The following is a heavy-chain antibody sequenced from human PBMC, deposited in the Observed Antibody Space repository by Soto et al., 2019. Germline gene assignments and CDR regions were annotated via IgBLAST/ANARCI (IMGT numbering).Heavy chain of an antibody. J-gene: IGHJ3*02. CDR2: IYYSGST. V-gene: IGHV4-31*03. Sequence: QVQLQESGPGLVKPSQTLSLTCTVSGGSISSGGYSWTWIRQHPGKGLEWIGYIYYSGSTYYKPSLMRRITFSVDTSKNHLSLKLSSVSVADTAVYYCAGASTWHPAAFDICGQGTTVTVSS. D-gene: IGHD2-2*01. CDR1: GGSISSGGYS. CDR3: AGASTWHPAAFDI.